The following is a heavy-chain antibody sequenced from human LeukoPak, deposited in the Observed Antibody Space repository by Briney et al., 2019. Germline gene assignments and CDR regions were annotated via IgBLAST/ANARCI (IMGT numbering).Heavy chain of an antibody. CDR2: INPNSGGT. CDR3: ASYEYSSSSENFDY. CDR1: GYTFTGYY. J-gene: IGHJ4*02. D-gene: IGHD6-6*01. Sequence: APVKVSCKASGYTFTGYYMHWVRQAPGQGLEWMGWINPNSGGTNYAQKFQGRVTMTRDTSISTAYMELSRLRSDDTAVYYCASYEYSSSSENFDYWGQGTLVTVSS. V-gene: IGHV1-2*02.